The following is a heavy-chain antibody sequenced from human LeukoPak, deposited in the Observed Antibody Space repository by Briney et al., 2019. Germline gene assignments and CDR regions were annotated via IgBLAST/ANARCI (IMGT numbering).Heavy chain of an antibody. CDR1: GFTFSTFA. CDR3: AKDGLGVYDFDY. J-gene: IGHJ4*02. D-gene: IGHD5/OR15-5a*01. Sequence: GGSLRLSCATSGFTFSTFAMSWVRQAPGKGLEWVASITNLAGTINYADSVRGRFTISRDNSKNTLFLQMNSLRVEDTVEYYCAKDGLGVYDFDYWGQGTLVIVSS. V-gene: IGHV3-23*01. CDR2: ITNLAGTI.